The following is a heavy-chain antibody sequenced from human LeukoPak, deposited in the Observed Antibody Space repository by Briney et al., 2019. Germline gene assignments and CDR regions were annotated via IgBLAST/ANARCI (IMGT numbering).Heavy chain of an antibody. V-gene: IGHV3-23*01. CDR3: AEAMRGSDRGLFGY. CDR2: ISDTGDST. CDR1: GFILSRYP. J-gene: IGHJ4*02. Sequence: PGGSLTLSCAACGFILSRYPMSWLRQAPGKGLEWVSAISDTGDSTYYADSVKGRFTISRDNSKNTLFLQMNSLRAEDTAVYYCAEAMRGSDRGLFGYWGQGTLVTVSS. D-gene: IGHD2-15*01.